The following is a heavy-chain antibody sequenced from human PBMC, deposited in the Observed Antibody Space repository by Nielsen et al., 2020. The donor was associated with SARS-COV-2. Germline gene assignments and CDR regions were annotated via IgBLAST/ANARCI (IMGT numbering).Heavy chain of an antibody. V-gene: IGHV3-33*01. CDR1: GFTFSSYG. D-gene: IGHD3-22*01. CDR2: IWYDGSNK. Sequence: GESLKISCAASGFTFSSYGMHWVRQAPGKGLEWVAVIWYDGSNKYYADSVKGRFTISRDNSKNTLYPQMNSLRAEDTAVYYCARGISYDSSGSNFDYWGQGTLVTVSS. CDR3: ARGISYDSSGSNFDY. J-gene: IGHJ4*02.